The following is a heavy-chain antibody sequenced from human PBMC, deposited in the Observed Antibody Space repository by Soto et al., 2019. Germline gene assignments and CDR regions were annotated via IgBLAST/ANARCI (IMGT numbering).Heavy chain of an antibody. Sequence: EVPLVESGGGLVQPGGSLRLSCAASGFTFSSHDMQWVRQVTGKGLEWVSGIDTAGNTYYPGSVKGRFTISRENAKNSFHLQMNSLRAEDTAVYYCAREQTGGGLRGFDIWGQGTMVTVSS. V-gene: IGHV3-13*04. CDR2: IDTAGNT. CDR1: GFTFSSHD. J-gene: IGHJ3*02. CDR3: AREQTGGGLRGFDI. D-gene: IGHD7-27*01.